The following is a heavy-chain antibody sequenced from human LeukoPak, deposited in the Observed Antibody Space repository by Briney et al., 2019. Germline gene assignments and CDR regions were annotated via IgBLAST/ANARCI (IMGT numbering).Heavy chain of an antibody. CDR1: GYTFTGYY. CDR2: INPNSGGT. J-gene: IGHJ4*02. V-gene: IGHV1-2*02. CDR3: ARDADYGDYRFDY. D-gene: IGHD4-17*01. Sequence: ASVKVSCKASGYTFTGYYMHWVRQAPGQGLEWMGWINPNSGGTNYAQKFQGRVTMTRDTSISTAYMELSRLRSDDTVVYYCARDADYGDYRFDYWGQGTLVTVSS.